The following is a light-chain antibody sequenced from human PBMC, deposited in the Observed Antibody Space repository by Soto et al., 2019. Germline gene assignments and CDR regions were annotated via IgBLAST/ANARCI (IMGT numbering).Light chain of an antibody. CDR2: AVS. V-gene: IGLV2-14*01. CDR1: SSDVGGYNS. J-gene: IGLJ3*02. CDR3: SSYTSSSTLV. Sequence: QSALTQPASVSGSPGPSITISCTGTSSDVGGYNSVSWYQQHPGKAPKLMIYAVSNRPSGVSNRFSGSKSGNTASLTISGLQAEDEADYYCSSYTSSSTLVFGGGTKLTVL.